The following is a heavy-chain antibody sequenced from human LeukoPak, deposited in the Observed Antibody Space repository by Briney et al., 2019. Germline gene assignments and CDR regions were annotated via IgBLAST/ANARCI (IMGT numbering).Heavy chain of an antibody. J-gene: IGHJ4*02. CDR1: GFTFSSYA. Sequence: GGSLRLSCAASGFTFSSYAMHWVRQAPGKGLEWVAVISYDGNNKYYADSVKGRFTISRGNSKNTLYLQMNSLRTEDTAVYYCARDRGDTLLVNLLDYWGQGTLVTVSS. D-gene: IGHD3-10*01. CDR2: ISYDGNNK. CDR3: ARDRGDTLLVNLLDY. V-gene: IGHV3-30*03.